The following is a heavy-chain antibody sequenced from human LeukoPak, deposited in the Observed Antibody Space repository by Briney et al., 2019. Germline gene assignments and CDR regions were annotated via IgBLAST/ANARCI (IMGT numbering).Heavy chain of an antibody. D-gene: IGHD3-9*01. CDR1: GGSISSSSYY. Sequence: PSETLSLTCTVSGGSISSSSYYWGWIRQPRGKGLEWMGTVYYSGNTYHSPSPKSRVTISVDTSKNQFSLKLSSVTAADTAVYYCTRHETGLDYWGQGTLVTVSS. CDR2: VYYSGNT. V-gene: IGHV4-39*01. CDR3: TRHETGLDY. J-gene: IGHJ4*02.